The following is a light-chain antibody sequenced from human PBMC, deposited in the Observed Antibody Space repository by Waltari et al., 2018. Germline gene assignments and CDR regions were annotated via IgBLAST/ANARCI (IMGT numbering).Light chain of an antibody. CDR2: EGT. J-gene: IGLJ2*01. Sequence: QSALTQPASVSGSPGQSISISCTGSSTDPVSSTLVSWYQHPPDKAPNPLIYEGTERPSGISHRFSGSKSGNTASLTISTLQAEDEADYYCFSYADGRSLVFGGGTKVTVL. CDR1: STDPVSSTL. V-gene: IGLV2-23*01. CDR3: FSYADGRSLV.